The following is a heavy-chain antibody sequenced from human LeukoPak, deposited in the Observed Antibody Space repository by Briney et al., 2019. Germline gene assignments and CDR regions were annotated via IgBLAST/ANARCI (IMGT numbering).Heavy chain of an antibody. CDR2: IYHSGST. CDR3: ARGVPYNWFDP. CDR1: GGSISSGGYS. Sequence: PSETLSLTCAVSGGSISSGGYSWSWIRQPPGKGLEWIGYIYHSGSTYYNPSLKSRVTISVDRSKNQFSLELSSVTAADTAVYYCARGVPYNWFDPWGQGTLVTVSS. V-gene: IGHV4-30-2*01. J-gene: IGHJ5*02.